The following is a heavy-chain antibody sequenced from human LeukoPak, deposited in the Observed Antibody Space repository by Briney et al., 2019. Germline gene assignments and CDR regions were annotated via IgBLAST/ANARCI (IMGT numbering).Heavy chain of an antibody. Sequence: PGGSLRLSCAASGFTFSSYEMNWVRQAPGKGLEWVSYISSSGSNIYYADSVKGRFTISRDNAKNSLYLQMNSLRAEDTAVYYCAGGGGYCSSTSCYTLFDYWGQGTLVTVSS. CDR1: GFTFSSYE. D-gene: IGHD2-2*02. CDR3: AGGGGYCSSTSCYTLFDY. J-gene: IGHJ4*02. CDR2: ISSSGSNI. V-gene: IGHV3-48*03.